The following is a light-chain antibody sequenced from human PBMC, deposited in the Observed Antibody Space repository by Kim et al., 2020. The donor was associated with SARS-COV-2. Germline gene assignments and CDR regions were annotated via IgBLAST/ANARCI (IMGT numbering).Light chain of an antibody. Sequence: DIQMTQSPSTLSASVGDRVTITCRASQSISSWLAWYQQKPGKAPKLLIYDASSLESGVPSMFSGSGSGTEFTLTISSLQPDDFATYYCQQYNSYPITFGQGTRLEIK. CDR2: DAS. CDR1: QSISSW. CDR3: QQYNSYPIT. J-gene: IGKJ5*01. V-gene: IGKV1-5*01.